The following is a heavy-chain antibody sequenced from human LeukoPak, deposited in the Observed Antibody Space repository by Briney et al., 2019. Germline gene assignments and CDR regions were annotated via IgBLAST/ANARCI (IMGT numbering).Heavy chain of an antibody. J-gene: IGHJ5*02. D-gene: IGHD4-11*01. CDR3: ARSAYSNYPYNWFDP. CDR1: GGTFSSYA. V-gene: IGHV1-69*06. Sequence: VASVKVSCKASGGTFSSYAISWVRQAPGQGLEWMGRIIPIFGTANYAQKFQGRVTITADKSTSTAYMELSSLRSEDTAVYYCARSAYSNYPYNWFDPWGQGTLVTVSS. CDR2: IIPIFGTA.